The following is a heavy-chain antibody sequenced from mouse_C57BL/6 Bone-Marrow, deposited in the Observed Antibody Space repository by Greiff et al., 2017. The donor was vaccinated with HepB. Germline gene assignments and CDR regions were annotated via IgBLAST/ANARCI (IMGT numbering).Heavy chain of an antibody. V-gene: IGHV1-18*01. CDR2: INPNNGGT. Sequence: EVQLQQSGPELVKPGASVKIPCKASGYTFTDYNMDWVKQSHGKSLEWIGDINPNNGGTIYNQKFKGKATLTVDKSSSTAYMELRSLTSEDTAVYYCARLMVTTGFAYWGQGTLVTVSA. D-gene: IGHD2-2*01. CDR3: ARLMVTTGFAY. J-gene: IGHJ3*01. CDR1: GYTFTDYN.